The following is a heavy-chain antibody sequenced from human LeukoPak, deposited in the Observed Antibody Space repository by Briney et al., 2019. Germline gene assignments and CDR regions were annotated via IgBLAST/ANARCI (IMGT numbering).Heavy chain of an antibody. D-gene: IGHD3-3*01. V-gene: IGHV3-30-3*01. CDR3: AREGRLLRFLEWAPGAFDI. Sequence: GGSLRLSCAASGFSFNSDWMDWVRQAPGKGLEWVAVISYDGSNKYYADSVKGRFTISRDNSKNTLYLQMNSLRAEDTAVYYCAREGRLLRFLEWAPGAFDIWGQGTMVTVSS. CDR1: GFSFNSDW. J-gene: IGHJ3*02. CDR2: ISYDGSNK.